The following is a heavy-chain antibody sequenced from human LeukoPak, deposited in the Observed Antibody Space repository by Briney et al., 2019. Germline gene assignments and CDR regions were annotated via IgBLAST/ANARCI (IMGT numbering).Heavy chain of an antibody. Sequence: GGSLRLSCAASGFTFSNYWMSWVRQAPGKGLEWVGNIRQDGNEKYYVGSVRGRFTISRDNAKNSLYLQMNSLRAEATAVYYCARHYDILTGTFPYYWGQGTLVTVSS. V-gene: IGHV3-7*03. J-gene: IGHJ4*02. CDR2: IRQDGNEK. CDR1: GFTFSNYW. D-gene: IGHD3-9*01. CDR3: ARHYDILTGTFPYY.